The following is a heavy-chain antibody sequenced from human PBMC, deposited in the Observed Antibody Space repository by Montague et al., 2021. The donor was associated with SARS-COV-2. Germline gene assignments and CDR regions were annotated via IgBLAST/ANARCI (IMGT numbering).Heavy chain of an antibody. V-gene: IGHV3-9*01. CDR1: GFTFGDYA. D-gene: IGHD6-19*01. CDR2: ISWNSGST. J-gene: IGHJ4*02. CDR3: AKDKGGGFSGWLAEYFDY. Sequence: SLRLSCAASGFTFGDYAMHWVRQAPGKGLEWVSGISWNSGSTGYADSVKGRFTISRDNAKNSLYLQMNSLRAEDTALYYCAKDKGGGFSGWLAEYFDYWGQGTLVTVSS.